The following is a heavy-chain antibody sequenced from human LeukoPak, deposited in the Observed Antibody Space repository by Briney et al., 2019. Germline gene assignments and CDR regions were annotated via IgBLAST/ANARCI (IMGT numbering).Heavy chain of an antibody. D-gene: IGHD3-16*01. J-gene: IGHJ6*04. CDR1: GFTFSSYW. V-gene: IGHV3-7*01. Sequence: GGSLRLSCAASGFTFSSYWMSWVRQAPGKGLEWVANIKEDGSDKQYVDSVQGRFTISRDSAENSLYLQMNSLRAEDTAVYYCVRESSVWVGPGIGRPLDVWGKGTAVTVSS. CDR3: VRESSVWVGPGIGRPLDV. CDR2: IKEDGSDK.